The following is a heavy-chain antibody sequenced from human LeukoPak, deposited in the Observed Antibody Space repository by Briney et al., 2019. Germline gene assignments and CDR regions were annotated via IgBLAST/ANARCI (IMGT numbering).Heavy chain of an antibody. CDR3: ASAVHDYGDQYLVY. CDR2: IYHSGST. V-gene: IGHV4-4*02. J-gene: IGHJ4*02. D-gene: IGHD4-17*01. CDR1: GGSISSSKW. Sequence: PSETLSLTCAVSGGSISSSKWWSWVRQPPGKGLEWIGEIYHSGSTNYNPSLKSRVTISVDKSKNQFSLKLSSVTAADTAVYYCASAVHDYGDQYLVYWGQGTLVTVSS.